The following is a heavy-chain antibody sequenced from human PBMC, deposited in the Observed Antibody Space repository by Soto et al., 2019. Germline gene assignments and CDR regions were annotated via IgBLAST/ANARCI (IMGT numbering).Heavy chain of an antibody. D-gene: IGHD3-22*01. Sequence: QVQLVQSGAEVKKPGSSVKVSCKASGGTFSSYAISWVRQAPGQGLEWMGGIIPIFGTANYAQKFQGRVTITADESTSTAYMELSSLRSEDTAVYYCARGGPTDYYDSSPSGFDYWGQGTLGTVSS. CDR3: ARGGPTDYYDSSPSGFDY. V-gene: IGHV1-69*01. CDR1: GGTFSSYA. CDR2: IIPIFGTA. J-gene: IGHJ4*02.